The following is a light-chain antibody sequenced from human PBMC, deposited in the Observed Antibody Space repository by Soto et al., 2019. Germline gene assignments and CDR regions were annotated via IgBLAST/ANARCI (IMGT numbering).Light chain of an antibody. Sequence: QSVLTQPPSLSEAPRQRVAISCSGSSSNIGNNAVNWYQQLPGKTPKLLIYYDYLLPARVSARFSGSKSGTSASLAISGLQSEDEADYYCAAWDDSLNGVVFGGGTKLTVL. J-gene: IGLJ2*01. CDR2: YDY. V-gene: IGLV1-36*01. CDR1: SSNIGNNA. CDR3: AAWDDSLNGVV.